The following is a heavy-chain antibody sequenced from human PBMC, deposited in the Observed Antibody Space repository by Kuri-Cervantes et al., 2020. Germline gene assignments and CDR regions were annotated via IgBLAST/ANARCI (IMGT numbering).Heavy chain of an antibody. CDR2: ISSSGSTI. D-gene: IGHD5-18*01. V-gene: IGHV3-11*01. CDR1: GFTFSNAW. Sequence: GESLKISCAASGFTFSNAWMSWIRQAPGKGLEWVSYISSSGSTIYYADSVKGRFTISRDNAKNSLYLQMNSLRAEDTAVYYCAREGYSYGEFDYWGQGTLVTVSS. J-gene: IGHJ4*02. CDR3: AREGYSYGEFDY.